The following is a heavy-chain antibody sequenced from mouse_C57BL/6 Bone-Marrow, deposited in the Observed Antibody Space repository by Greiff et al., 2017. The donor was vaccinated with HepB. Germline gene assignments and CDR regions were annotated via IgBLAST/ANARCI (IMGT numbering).Heavy chain of an antibody. CDR2: IRNKANNHAT. J-gene: IGHJ4*01. CDR3: TRDGGNYPPYYAMDY. V-gene: IGHV6-6*01. CDR1: GFTFSDAW. Sequence: EVKLVESGGGLVQPGGSMKLSCAASGFTFSDAWMDWVRQSPEKGLEWVAEIRNKANNHATYYAESVKGRFTISRDDSKSSVYLQMNSLRAEDTGIYYCTRDGGNYPPYYAMDYWGQGTSVTVSS. D-gene: IGHD1-1*02.